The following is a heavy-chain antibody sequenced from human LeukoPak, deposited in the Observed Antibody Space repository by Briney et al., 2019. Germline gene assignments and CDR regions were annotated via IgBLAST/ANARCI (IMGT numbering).Heavy chain of an antibody. Sequence: PGGSLRLSCAASGFTFNTHGMHWVRQAPGKGLEWVAAIWFDGSVKHYSDAVKGRFTISRDNPLNTLYLQMNSLRVEDTSIYYCAKDTAVQFLEPASWGQGTLVTVSS. CDR1: GFTFNTHG. CDR3: AKDTAVQFLEPAS. CDR2: IWFDGSVK. J-gene: IGHJ5*02. V-gene: IGHV3-33*06. D-gene: IGHD3-3*01.